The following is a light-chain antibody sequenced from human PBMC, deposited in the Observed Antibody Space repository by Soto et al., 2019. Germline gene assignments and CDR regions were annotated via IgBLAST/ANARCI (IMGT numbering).Light chain of an antibody. J-gene: IGKJ3*01. Sequence: DIQMTQSPSSLSASVGDRVTITCRASQSISSYLNWYQQKPGKAPKLLIYAASSLQSGVPSRFSDSGSWTDFTLTISNLQPEDFATYYCQQSYSTPFTFGPGTKVDIK. CDR2: AAS. CDR1: QSISSY. V-gene: IGKV1-39*01. CDR3: QQSYSTPFT.